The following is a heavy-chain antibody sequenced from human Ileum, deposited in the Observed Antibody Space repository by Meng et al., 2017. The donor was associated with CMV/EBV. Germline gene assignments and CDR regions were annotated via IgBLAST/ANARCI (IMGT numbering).Heavy chain of an antibody. CDR1: GFTFSSHD. J-gene: IGHJ2*01. CDR3: ARELGTPGYWYFDL. Sequence: GESLKISCAASGFTFSSHDMHWVRQTTGKGLGWVAGIDIAAVTYYPGTVKGRFTISRENVKSSLYLQMNSLRDEDTAVYYCARELGTPGYWYFDLWGRGTLVTVSS. CDR2: IDIAAVT. V-gene: IGHV3-13*01. D-gene: IGHD7-27*01.